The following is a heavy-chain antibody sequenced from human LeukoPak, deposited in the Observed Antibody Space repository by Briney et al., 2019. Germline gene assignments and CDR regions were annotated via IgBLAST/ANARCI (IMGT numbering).Heavy chain of an antibody. D-gene: IGHD2-2*01. Sequence: GASVKVSCKASGYAFTTYGINWVRQAPGQGLEWMGWINTNTGNPTYAQGFTGRFVFSLDTSVSTAYLQISSLKAEDTAVYYCAREVGYCSSTSCYATWFDPWGQGTLVTVSS. J-gene: IGHJ5*02. V-gene: IGHV7-4-1*02. CDR2: INTNTGNP. CDR3: AREVGYCSSTSCYATWFDP. CDR1: GYAFTTYG.